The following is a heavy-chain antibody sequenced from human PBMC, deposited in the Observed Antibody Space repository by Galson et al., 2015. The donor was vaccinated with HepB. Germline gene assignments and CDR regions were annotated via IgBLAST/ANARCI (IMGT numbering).Heavy chain of an antibody. CDR2: INHSGST. CDR3: ARAPIAVAGIGPSWSDY. CDR1: GGSFSGYY. Sequence: TLSLTCAVYGGSFSGYYWSWIRQPPGKGLEWIGEINHSGSTNYNPSLKSRVTISVDTSKNQFSLKLSSVTAADTAVYYCARAPIAVAGIGPSWSDYWGQGTLVTVSS. J-gene: IGHJ4*02. V-gene: IGHV4-34*01. D-gene: IGHD6-19*01.